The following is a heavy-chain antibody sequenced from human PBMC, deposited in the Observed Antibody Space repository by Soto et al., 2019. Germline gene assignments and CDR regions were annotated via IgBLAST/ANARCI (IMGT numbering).Heavy chain of an antibody. CDR3: ARGKLRYFDWLDAFDI. V-gene: IGHV3-53*01. Sequence: GGSLSLCCASSGFNVSGNDRSWVRQAPGKGLEWVSVIYSGGSTYYADSVKGRFTISRDNSKNTLYLQMNSLRAEDTAVYYCARGKLRYFDWLDAFDIWGQGTMVTVSS. D-gene: IGHD3-9*01. CDR2: IYSGGST. CDR1: GFNVSGND. J-gene: IGHJ3*02.